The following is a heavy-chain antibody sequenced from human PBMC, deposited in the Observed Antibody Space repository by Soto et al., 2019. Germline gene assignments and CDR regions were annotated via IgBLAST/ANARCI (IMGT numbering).Heavy chain of an antibody. D-gene: IGHD4-17*01. CDR1: GSSISSYY. V-gene: IGHV4-59*01. CDR2: IYYTGST. J-gene: IGHJ4*02. Sequence: NPSETLSLTCRVSGSSISSYYWSWLRQPPGKGLEWIGNIYYTGSTNYHPSLKSRVIMSVESSKKQFSLRLNSVTAPDTAVYYCTRVGGYYGDYPNFDYWGQGALVTVSS. CDR3: TRVGGYYGDYPNFDY.